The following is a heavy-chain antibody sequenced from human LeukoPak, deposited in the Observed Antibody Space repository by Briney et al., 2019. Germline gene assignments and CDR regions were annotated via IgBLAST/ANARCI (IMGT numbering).Heavy chain of an antibody. CDR1: GFTFSSYA. D-gene: IGHD1-26*01. V-gene: IGHV3-21*01. CDR2: ISSSSSYI. CDR3: AREPAEWELLTNDAFDI. Sequence: PGGSLRLSCAASGFTFSSYAMSWVRQAPGKGLEWVSSISSSSSYIYYADSVKGRFTISRDNAKNSLYLQMNSLRAEDTAVYYCAREPAEWELLTNDAFDIWGQGTMVTVSS. J-gene: IGHJ3*02.